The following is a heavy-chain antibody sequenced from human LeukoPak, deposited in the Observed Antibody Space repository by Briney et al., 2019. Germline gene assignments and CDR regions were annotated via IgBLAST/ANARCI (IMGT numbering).Heavy chain of an antibody. V-gene: IGHV4-34*01. Sequence: SETLSLTCAVYGGSFSGYYWSRIRQPPGKGLEWIGEINHSGSTNYNPSLKSRVTISVDTSKNQFSLKLSSVTAADTAVYYCARVRIVVVTAKWFDPWGQGTLVTVSS. CDR1: GGSFSGYY. D-gene: IGHD2-21*02. CDR3: ARVRIVVVTAKWFDP. J-gene: IGHJ5*02. CDR2: INHSGST.